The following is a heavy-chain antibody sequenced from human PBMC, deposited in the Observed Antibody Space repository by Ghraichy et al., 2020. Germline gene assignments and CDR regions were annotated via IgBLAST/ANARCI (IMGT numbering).Heavy chain of an antibody. CDR2: IKQDGSEK. Sequence: GGSLRLSCAASGFTFSIYWMSWVRQAPGKGLEWVANIKQDGSEKYYVDSVKGRFTISRDNAKNSLYLQMNSLRAEDTAVYYCARGGNLFDFWGQGTLVTVSS. CDR1: GFTFSIYW. V-gene: IGHV3-7*03. D-gene: IGHD4-23*01. CDR3: ARGGNLFDF. J-gene: IGHJ4*02.